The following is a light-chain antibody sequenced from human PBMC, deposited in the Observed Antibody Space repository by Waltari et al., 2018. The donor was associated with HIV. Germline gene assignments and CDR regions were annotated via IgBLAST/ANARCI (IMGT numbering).Light chain of an antibody. V-gene: IGLV2-14*01. Sequence: QSALTQPASVSGSPGQSITVSCSGPTTNGRYSHYVSWYQHHPGNSPKRIIYEVSRRPSGFSNRFSGSKSGHTASLTISGLLPDDEAEYFCTSYVSSSTPEFGGGTKLTVL. CDR3: TSYVSSSTPE. J-gene: IGLJ3*02. CDR1: TTNGRYSHY. CDR2: EVS.